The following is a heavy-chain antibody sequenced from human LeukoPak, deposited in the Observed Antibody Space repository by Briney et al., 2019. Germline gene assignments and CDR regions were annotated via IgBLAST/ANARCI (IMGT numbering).Heavy chain of an antibody. J-gene: IGHJ4*02. D-gene: IGHD3-22*01. CDR3: ARDQDYYDSSGYPYYFDY. CDR1: GGTFSSYT. V-gene: IGHV1-69*04. CDR2: IIPILGIA. Sequence: SVKVACKASGGTFSSYTISWVRQAPGQGLEWMGRIIPILGIANYAQKFQGRVTITADKSTSTAYMELSSLRSEDTAVYYCARDQDYYDSSGYPYYFDYWGQGTLVTVSS.